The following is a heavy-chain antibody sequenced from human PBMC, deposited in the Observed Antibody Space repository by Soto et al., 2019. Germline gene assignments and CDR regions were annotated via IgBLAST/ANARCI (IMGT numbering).Heavy chain of an antibody. D-gene: IGHD3-22*01. Sequence: QLQLQESGPGLLKPSETLSLTCTVSGGSIRSSSHYWGWIRQPPGKGLEWIGSIYDTGSTYYNPSLKSRVPSSLDTPKNPYALNLSSVTAADTAVDSCARQDYDSTGYYSENWFDPWGQGILVTVSS. CDR1: GGSIRSSSHY. CDR2: IYDTGST. V-gene: IGHV4-39*01. CDR3: ARQDYDSTGYYSENWFDP. J-gene: IGHJ5*02.